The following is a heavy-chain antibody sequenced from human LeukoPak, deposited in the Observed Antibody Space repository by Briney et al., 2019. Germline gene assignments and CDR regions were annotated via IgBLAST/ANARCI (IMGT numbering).Heavy chain of an antibody. Sequence: PSQTLSLTCTVSGGSISSGGDYWSWIRQHPGKGLEWIGYIYYSGRTYYNPSLKSRVTISVDTSKNQFSLKLSSVTAADTAVYYCARKSSGPSIFDYWGQGTLVTVSS. CDR2: IYYSGRT. D-gene: IGHD3-22*01. J-gene: IGHJ4*02. CDR3: ARKSSGPSIFDY. V-gene: IGHV4-31*03. CDR1: GGSISSGGDY.